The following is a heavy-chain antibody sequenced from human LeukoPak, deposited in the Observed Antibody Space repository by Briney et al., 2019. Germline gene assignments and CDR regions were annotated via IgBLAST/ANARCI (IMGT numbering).Heavy chain of an antibody. D-gene: IGHD2-15*01. V-gene: IGHV4-34*01. CDR3: ARDGVGGCSGGSCYYYYYYGMDV. J-gene: IGHJ6*02. CDR1: GGSFSGYY. Sequence: SETLSLTCAVYGGSFSGYYWSWICQPPGKGLEWIGEINHSGSTNYNPSLKSRVTISVDTSKNQFSLKLSSVTAADTAVYYCARDGVGGCSGGSCYYYYYYGMDVWGQGTTVTVSS. CDR2: INHSGST.